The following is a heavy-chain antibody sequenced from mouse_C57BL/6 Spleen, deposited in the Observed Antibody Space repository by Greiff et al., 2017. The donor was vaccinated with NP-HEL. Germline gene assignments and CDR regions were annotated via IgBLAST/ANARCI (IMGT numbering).Heavy chain of an antibody. CDR2: ISSGSSTI. CDR1: GFTFSDYG. Sequence: EVQRVESGGGLVKPGGSLKLSCAASGFTFSDYGMHWVRQAPEKGLEWVAYISSGSSTIYYADTVKGRFTISRDNAKNTLFLQMTSLRSEDTAMYYCARPGGDTWFAYWGQGTLVTVSA. V-gene: IGHV5-17*01. CDR3: ARPGGDTWFAY. J-gene: IGHJ3*01.